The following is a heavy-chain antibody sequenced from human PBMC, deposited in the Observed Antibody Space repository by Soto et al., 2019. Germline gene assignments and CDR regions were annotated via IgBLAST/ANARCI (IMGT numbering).Heavy chain of an antibody. CDR2: VTGGGVT. CDR3: ARGKGSSLIDWFDP. D-gene: IGHD3-10*01. V-gene: IGHV3-23*01. Sequence: PGGSLRLSCAASGFIFSNYAVAWVRQVPGKGLEWVSTVTGGGVTIYADSVKGPFTISRDNSKNMLYLQMNSLRAEDTAVYYCARGKGSSLIDWFDPWGQGTLVTVSS. J-gene: IGHJ5*02. CDR1: GFIFSNYA.